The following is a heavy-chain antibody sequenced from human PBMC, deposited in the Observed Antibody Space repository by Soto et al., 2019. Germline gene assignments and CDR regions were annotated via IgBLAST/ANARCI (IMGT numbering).Heavy chain of an antibody. V-gene: IGHV4-31*03. D-gene: IGHD3-10*01. Sequence: QVQLQESGPGLVKPAQTLSLICTVSGGSIRSDGYYWSWVRQHPEKGLEWIGYIEYSGSAYYNPSLQRRVTISVDTSKSQFSLKLNSVTAADTAVYYCSRVGSANYWTFDYWGPGTLVTVSS. J-gene: IGHJ4*02. CDR1: GGSIRSDGYY. CDR3: SRVGSANYWTFDY. CDR2: IEYSGSA.